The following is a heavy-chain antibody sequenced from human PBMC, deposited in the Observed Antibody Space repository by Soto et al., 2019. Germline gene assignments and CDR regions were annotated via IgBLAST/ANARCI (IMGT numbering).Heavy chain of an antibody. Sequence: ASVKVSCKASGYTFTGYYMHWVRQAPGQGLEWMGWINPNSGGTNYAKKFQGRVTMTRDTSISTAYMELSRLRSDDTAVYYCARAHYCSGGSCYSFWFDPWGQGTLVTVSS. D-gene: IGHD2-15*01. CDR1: GYTFTGYY. V-gene: IGHV1-2*02. J-gene: IGHJ5*02. CDR3: ARAHYCSGGSCYSFWFDP. CDR2: INPNSGGT.